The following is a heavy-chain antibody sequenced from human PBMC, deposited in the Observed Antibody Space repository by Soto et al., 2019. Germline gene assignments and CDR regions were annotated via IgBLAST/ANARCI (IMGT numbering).Heavy chain of an antibody. J-gene: IGHJ4*02. D-gene: IGHD3-3*01. CDR2: ISADGGRQ. CDR3: ARDPRQGYDTDYWYFDY. CDR1: GFPFNTYS. Sequence: GGSLRLSCAASGFPFNTYSVHWVRQAPGKGLEWLAVISADGGRQYYADSVKGRFTISRDNSKYTLYLQMNSLRTEDTAVYYCARDPRQGYDTDYWYFDYWGQGTLVTVSS. V-gene: IGHV3-30-3*01.